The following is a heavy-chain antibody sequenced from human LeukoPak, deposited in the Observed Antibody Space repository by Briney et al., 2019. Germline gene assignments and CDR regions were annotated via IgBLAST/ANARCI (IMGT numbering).Heavy chain of an antibody. J-gene: IGHJ4*02. CDR1: GFTLRSYD. CDR3: ARDSGRGYFDH. CDR2: IGTVGDT. V-gene: IGHV3-13*01. Sequence: PGGSLRLSCAASGFTLRSYDMHWVRQGTGKGLEWVSGIGTVGDTYYRGSVKGRFTISRENAKNSLYLQMNSLRAGDTAVYYCARDSGRGYFDHWGQGTLVTVSS.